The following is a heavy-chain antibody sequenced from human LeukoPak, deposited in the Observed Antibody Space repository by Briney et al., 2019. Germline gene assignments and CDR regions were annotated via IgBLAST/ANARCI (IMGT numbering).Heavy chain of an antibody. CDR1: VLTFSSYE. V-gene: IGHV3-48*03. CDR3: AKDRDKAYYYYYMDV. CDR2: ISSSGSTI. Sequence: GGSLRLTCAAFVLTFSSYEMDWVCQAPGKGLEWVSYISSSGSTIYYADSVKGRFTISRDNAKNSLYLQMNSLRAEDTALYYCAKDRDKAYYYYYMDVWGKGTTVTVSS. J-gene: IGHJ6*03.